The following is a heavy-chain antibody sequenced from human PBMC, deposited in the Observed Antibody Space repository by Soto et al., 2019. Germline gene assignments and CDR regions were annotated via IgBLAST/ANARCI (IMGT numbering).Heavy chain of an antibody. CDR2: ITTDKGKT. Sequence: ASVKVSCKTSGYTFTSYGISWVRQAPGQGLEWMGWITTDKGKTTYAQKFQGRVTMTRDTSTSTAYMELRSLRSDDTAVYYCATRSPAFDYWGQGTRVTVSS. CDR3: ATRSPAFDY. V-gene: IGHV1-18*01. J-gene: IGHJ4*02. CDR1: GYTFTSYG.